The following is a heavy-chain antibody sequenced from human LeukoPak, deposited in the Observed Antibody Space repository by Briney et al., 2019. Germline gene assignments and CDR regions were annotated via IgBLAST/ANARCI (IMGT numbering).Heavy chain of an antibody. CDR1: GPSITTYM. D-gene: IGHD2-2*01. CDR3: AKDRGRRIVVVPATKWGTFDY. V-gene: IGHV3-21*01. J-gene: IGHJ4*02. Sequence: GGSLRLSCAASGPSITTYMMNWVRQAPGKGLEWVSSISDRSGHIYYADSVKGRFTISRDNAKNSLSLQMSSLRVEDTAVYYCAKDRGRRIVVVPATKWGTFDYWGQGTLVTVSS. CDR2: ISDRSGHI.